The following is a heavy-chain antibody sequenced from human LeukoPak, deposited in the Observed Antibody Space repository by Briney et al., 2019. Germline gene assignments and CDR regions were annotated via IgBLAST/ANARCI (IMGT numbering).Heavy chain of an antibody. CDR3: AKGLVSRVTIFGVVKSFDY. D-gene: IGHD3-3*01. CDR1: GFTVSSNY. V-gene: IGHV3-66*02. CDR2: IYSGGST. J-gene: IGHJ4*02. Sequence: GGSLRLSCAASGFTVSSNYMSWVRQAPGKGLEWVSVIYSGGSTYYADSVKGRFTISRDNSENTLYLQMNSLRAEDTAVYYCAKGLVSRVTIFGVVKSFDYWGQGTLVTVSS.